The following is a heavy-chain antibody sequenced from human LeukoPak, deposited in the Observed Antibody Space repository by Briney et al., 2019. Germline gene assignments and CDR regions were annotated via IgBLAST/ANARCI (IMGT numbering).Heavy chain of an antibody. D-gene: IGHD6-25*01. CDR2: ISSSSSYI. J-gene: IGHJ4*02. CDR1: GFTFSSYS. Sequence: PVGSLRLSCAASGFTFSSYSMNWVRQAPGKGLEWVSSISSSSSYIYYAESVKGRFTISRDYAKNSLYLQMNSLRAEDTAVYYCARISGSPPDYWGQGTLVTVSS. CDR3: ARISGSPPDY. V-gene: IGHV3-21*01.